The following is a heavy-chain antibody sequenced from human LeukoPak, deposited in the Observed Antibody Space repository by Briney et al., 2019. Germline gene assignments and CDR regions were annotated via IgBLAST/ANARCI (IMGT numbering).Heavy chain of an antibody. V-gene: IGHV1-24*01. J-gene: IGHJ4*02. CDR1: GYTLTELS. CDR3: ARAPLLAAAGTRGFDY. CDR2: FDPEDGET. D-gene: IGHD6-13*01. Sequence: ASVKLSCKVSGYTLTELSMHWVRQAPGKGLEWMGGFDPEDGETIYAQKFQGRVTMTEDTSTDTAYMELSSLRSEDTAVYYCARAPLLAAAGTRGFDYWGQGTLVTVSS.